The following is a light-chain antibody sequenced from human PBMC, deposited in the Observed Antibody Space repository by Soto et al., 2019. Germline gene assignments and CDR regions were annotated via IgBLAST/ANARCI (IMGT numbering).Light chain of an antibody. CDR2: DVN. CDR1: SSDVGGSNY. CDR3: TSYRRGPLYV. Sequence: QSVLTQPASVSGSPERSITVSCTGISSDVGGSNYVSWYQQHPGKAPRLIIFDVNNRPSGVSPRFSGSKSGNTASLTISGLQAEDEAHYFCTSYRRGPLYVFGTGTKVTVL. J-gene: IGLJ1*01. V-gene: IGLV2-14*03.